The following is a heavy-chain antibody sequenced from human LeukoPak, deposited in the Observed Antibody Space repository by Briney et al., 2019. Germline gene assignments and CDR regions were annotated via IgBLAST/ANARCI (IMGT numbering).Heavy chain of an antibody. CDR3: ARGRYYYDSLMWYFDY. CDR2: VIPILGIA. Sequence: SLKVSCKASGGTFSSYTISCVRQAPGQGLEWMGRVIPILGIANYAQKFQGRVTITADKSTSTAYMELSSLRSEDTAVYYCARGRYYYDSLMWYFDYWGQGTLVTVSS. D-gene: IGHD3-22*01. V-gene: IGHV1-69*02. J-gene: IGHJ4*02. CDR1: GGTFSSYT.